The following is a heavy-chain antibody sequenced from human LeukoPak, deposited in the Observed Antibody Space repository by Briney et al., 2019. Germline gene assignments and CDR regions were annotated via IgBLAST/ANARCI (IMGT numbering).Heavy chain of an antibody. D-gene: IGHD2-15*01. CDR3: ASRGVEYCNGGTCSDFDY. Sequence: GESLKISFKGSGSHFRNYWIGWVRPMPGKGLEWMGIIYPGDSDTRYSPSFQGQVTISADKSISTAYLQWSSLKASDTAMYYCASRGVEYCNGGTCSDFDYWGQGTLVTVSS. J-gene: IGHJ4*02. CDR1: GSHFRNYW. CDR2: IYPGDSDT. V-gene: IGHV5-51*01.